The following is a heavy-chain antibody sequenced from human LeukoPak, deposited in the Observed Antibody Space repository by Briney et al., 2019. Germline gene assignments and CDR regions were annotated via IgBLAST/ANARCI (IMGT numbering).Heavy chain of an antibody. CDR3: AKGKTYSGYYFDY. D-gene: IGHD3-10*01. V-gene: IGHV3-23*01. Sequence: PGGSLRLSCAASGFTFSSYVMSWVRQAPGKGLEWVSAISGSGGSTYYADSVKGRFTISRDNSKNTLYLQMNSLRAEDTAVYYCAKGKTYSGYYFDYWGQGTLVTVSS. CDR2: ISGSGGST. J-gene: IGHJ4*02. CDR1: GFTFSSYV.